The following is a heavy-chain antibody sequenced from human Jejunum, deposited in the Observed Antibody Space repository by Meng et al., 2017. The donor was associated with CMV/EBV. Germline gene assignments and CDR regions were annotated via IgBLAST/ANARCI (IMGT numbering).Heavy chain of an antibody. D-gene: IGHD6-19*01. CDR2: INWNSGSI. CDR3: VKGLYATGWYAFDY. Sequence: SGFIFGAYAMHWVRQGPGRCLEWVSSINWNSGSIAYADSVKGRFTISRDNGKNSLYLQMDSLRAEDTALYYCVKGLYATGWYAFDYWGQGTAVTVSS. V-gene: IGHV3-9*01. CDR1: GFIFGAYA. J-gene: IGHJ4*02.